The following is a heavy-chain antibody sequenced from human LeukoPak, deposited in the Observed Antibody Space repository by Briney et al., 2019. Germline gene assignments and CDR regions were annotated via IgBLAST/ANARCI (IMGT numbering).Heavy chain of an antibody. D-gene: IGHD3-10*01. CDR3: ARALYGSGSYFIA. J-gene: IGHJ4*02. CDR2: LYSVGTT. CDR1: GFTVGSNY. Sequence: GGSLSLSCAASGFTVGSNYMSWVRQAPGKGLQWVSFLYSVGTTYYADSVKGRFTISRDDSKNTVYLQMNSLTTEDTAVYYCARALYGSGSYFIAWGQGTLVTVSS. V-gene: IGHV3-66*02.